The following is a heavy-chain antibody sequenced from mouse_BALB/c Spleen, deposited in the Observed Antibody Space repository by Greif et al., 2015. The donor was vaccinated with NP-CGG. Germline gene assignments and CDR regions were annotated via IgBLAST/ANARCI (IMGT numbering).Heavy chain of an antibody. CDR2: IYPGDGST. J-gene: IGHJ2*01. V-gene: IGHV1S33*01. CDR3: ARGDYYGSRYFDY. Sequence: SGPELVKPGALVKISCKASGYTFTSYDINWVKQRPGQGLEWIGWIYPGDGSTKYNEKFKGKATLTADKSSSTAYMQLSSLTSENSAVYFCARGDYYGSRYFDYWGQGTTLTVSS. D-gene: IGHD1-1*01. CDR1: GYTFTSYD.